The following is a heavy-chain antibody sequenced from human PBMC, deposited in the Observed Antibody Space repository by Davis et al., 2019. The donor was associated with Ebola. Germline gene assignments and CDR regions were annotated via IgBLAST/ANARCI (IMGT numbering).Heavy chain of an antibody. CDR2: TYYTSKWSN. J-gene: IGHJ4*02. CDR1: GDSVSSGG. CDR3: ARGWLRSAFDQ. V-gene: IGHV6-1*01. D-gene: IGHD5-12*01. Sequence: PSETLSLTCVISGDSVSSGGWNWIRQSPSRGLEWLGRTYYTSKWSNDCALSVKSRITINPDTSKNQFSLQLNSVTPEDTAVYYCARGWLRSAFDQWGQGTLVTVSS.